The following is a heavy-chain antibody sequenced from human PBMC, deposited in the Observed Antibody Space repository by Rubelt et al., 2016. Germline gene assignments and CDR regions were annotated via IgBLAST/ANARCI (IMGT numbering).Heavy chain of an antibody. CDR2: I. CDR3: AREVEMATIDY. Sequence: IYYADSVKGRFTISRDNAKNSLYLQMNSLRAEDTAVYYCAREVEMATIDYWGQGTLVTVSS. D-gene: IGHD5-24*01. V-gene: IGHV3-21*01. J-gene: IGHJ4*02.